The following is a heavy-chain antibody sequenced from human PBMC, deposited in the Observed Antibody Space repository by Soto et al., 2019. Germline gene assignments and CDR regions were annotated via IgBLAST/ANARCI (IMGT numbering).Heavy chain of an antibody. CDR1: GGSISSSSYY. Sequence: SETLSLTCTVSGGSISSSSYYWGWIRQPPGKGLEWIGSIYYSGSTYYNPSLKSRVTISVDTSKNQFSLKLSSVTAADTAVYYCRRSIRYNTDVWGQGTTVTVSS. J-gene: IGHJ6*02. CDR2: IYYSGST. D-gene: IGHD5-18*01. CDR3: RRSIRYNTDV. V-gene: IGHV4-39*01.